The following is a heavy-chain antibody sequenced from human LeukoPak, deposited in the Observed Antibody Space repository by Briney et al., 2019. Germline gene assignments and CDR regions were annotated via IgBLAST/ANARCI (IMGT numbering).Heavy chain of an antibody. Sequence: SESLSLTCTVSGASIDSYYGSWIRPPPGERLEWVVYISYSGSTKYNPSLKSRVSISVDTSKNQFSLRLSSVTAADTAVYYCARHPFYDFWSGYFLHWFDPWGQGTLVTVSS. CDR2: ISYSGST. J-gene: IGHJ5*02. D-gene: IGHD3-3*01. V-gene: IGHV4-59*08. CDR3: ARHPFYDFWSGYFLHWFDP. CDR1: GASIDSYY.